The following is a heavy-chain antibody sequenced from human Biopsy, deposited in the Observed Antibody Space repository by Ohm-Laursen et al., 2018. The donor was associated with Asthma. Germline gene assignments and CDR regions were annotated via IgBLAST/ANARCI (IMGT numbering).Heavy chain of an antibody. V-gene: IGHV3-30*01. D-gene: IGHD1-1*01. CDR3: VRDGTYDGFDI. CDR1: GFSVSIFA. Sequence: SLSLSCAAFGFSVSIFAIHWVCQGPGKGLEWVGVISKDASTQDYADSVKGRFTMARDNSKNTLDLQMNSLREEDTAVYYCVRDGTYDGFDIWGQGTVGSVSS. CDR2: ISKDASTQ. J-gene: IGHJ3*02.